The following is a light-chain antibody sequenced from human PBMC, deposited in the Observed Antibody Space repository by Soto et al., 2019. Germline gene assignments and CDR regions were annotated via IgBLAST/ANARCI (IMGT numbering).Light chain of an antibody. V-gene: IGLV2-14*01. Sequence: ALTQPASVSGSPGQSITISCTGTSSDVGNFNSVSWYRQHPDKAPELMIYEVTNRPSGVSNRFSGSKSGNTASLTISGLQAEDGADYYCSSYTTSTTVVFGGGTKVTVL. J-gene: IGLJ2*01. CDR2: EVT. CDR1: SSDVGNFNS. CDR3: SSYTTSTTVV.